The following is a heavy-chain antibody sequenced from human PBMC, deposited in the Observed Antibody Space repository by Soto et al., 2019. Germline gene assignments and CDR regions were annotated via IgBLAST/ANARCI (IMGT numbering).Heavy chain of an antibody. V-gene: IGHV1-2*02. CDR2: LNPNSGGK. CDR3: ARGLDTAMVPSDY. CDR1: GYAFTGYY. J-gene: IGHJ4*02. D-gene: IGHD5-18*01. Sequence: GASVRVSCKASGYAFTGYYMHWVRPAPGRGLEWRGWLNPNSGGKNYAQQFQGRVTMTRDTAISTAYMELSRLRSDDTAVYYCARGLDTAMVPSDYWGQGTLVTVSS.